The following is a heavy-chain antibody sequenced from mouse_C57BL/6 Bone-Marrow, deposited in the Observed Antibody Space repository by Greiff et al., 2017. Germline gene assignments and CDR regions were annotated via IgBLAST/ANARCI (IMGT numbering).Heavy chain of an antibody. CDR1: GYTFTSYW. Sequence: QVQLQQPGAELVKPGASVKMSCKASGYTFTSYWITWVKQRPGQGLEWIGDIYPGSGSTNYNEKFKSKATLTVDTSSSTAYMQLSSLTSEDSAVYYCRLNYYGSSLYAMDYWGQGTSVTVSS. CDR2: IYPGSGST. CDR3: RLNYYGSSLYAMDY. D-gene: IGHD1-1*01. V-gene: IGHV1-55*01. J-gene: IGHJ4*01.